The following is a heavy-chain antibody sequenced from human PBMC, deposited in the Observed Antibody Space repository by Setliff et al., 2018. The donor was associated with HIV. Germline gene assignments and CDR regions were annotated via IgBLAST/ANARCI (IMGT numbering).Heavy chain of an antibody. CDR1: GYTFTNHF. Sequence: ASVKVSCKAFGYTFTNHFMHWVRQAPGQGLEWMGWINTNTGNPTYAQGFTGRFVFSLDTSVSTAYLQISSLKAEDTAVYYCARDSDLRYYYGSGRLRFDYWGQGTLVTVSS. D-gene: IGHD3-10*01. CDR3: ARDSDLRYYYGSGRLRFDY. V-gene: IGHV7-4-1*02. CDR2: INTNTGNP. J-gene: IGHJ4*02.